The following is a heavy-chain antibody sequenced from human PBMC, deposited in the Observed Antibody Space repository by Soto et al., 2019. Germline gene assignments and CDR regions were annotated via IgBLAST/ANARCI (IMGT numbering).Heavy chain of an antibody. D-gene: IGHD6-13*01. CDR3: ARRQQLVFRWFDP. V-gene: IGHV1-69*13. CDR2: IIPIFGTA. CDR1: GGTFSSYA. J-gene: IGHJ5*02. Sequence: RASVKVSCKASGGTFSSYAISWVRQAPGQGLEWMGGIIPIFGTANYAQKFQGRVTITADESTSTAYMELSSLRSEDTAVYYCARRQQLVFRWFDPWGQGTLVTVSS.